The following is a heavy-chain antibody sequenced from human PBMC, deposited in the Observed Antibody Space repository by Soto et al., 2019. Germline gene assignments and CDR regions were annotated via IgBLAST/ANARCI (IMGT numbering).Heavy chain of an antibody. CDR2: IITGTGKT. CDR3: ARSGRECTTPQCYTYFDF. V-gene: IGHV1-3*04. CDR1: GYSFTTYG. J-gene: IGHJ4*02. Sequence: ASVKVSCKASGYSFTTYGIEWLRQAPGQSPEWMGWIITGTGKTDYSQKFQGRLSITRDTSASTVYMELSSLTPEDAAVYFCARSGRECTTPQCYTYFDFWGQGTQVTVPS. D-gene: IGHD2-15*01.